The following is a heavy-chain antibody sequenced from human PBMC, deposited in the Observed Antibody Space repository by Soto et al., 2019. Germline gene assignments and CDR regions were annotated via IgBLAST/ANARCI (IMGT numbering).Heavy chain of an antibody. CDR3: ARDDGWNYTYYDMEV. Sequence: SQTLSLSFTASGGPISGGGYYWICIRKHPGKGLEWIRYIYYSGSTYYTPSLQTRFTISVYTAKNQFYLKLSSVTAEETAVYFCARDDGWNYTYYDMEVCGHATTVTV. CDR1: GGPISGGGYY. D-gene: IGHD1-7*01. CDR2: IYYSGST. J-gene: IGHJ6*02. V-gene: IGHV4-31*03.